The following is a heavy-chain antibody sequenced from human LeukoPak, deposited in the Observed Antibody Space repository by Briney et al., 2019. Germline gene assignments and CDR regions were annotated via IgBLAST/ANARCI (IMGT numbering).Heavy chain of an antibody. CDR3: AHNGDYGDYARGFAA. Sequence: SGPTLVKPTQTLTLTCTFSGFSLSTRGVGVGWIRQPPGKALEWLAVIYWDDDKRYSPSLKSRLTITKDTSKNPVVLTMINMDPVDTGTYYCAHNGDYGDYARGFAASGQGTLVTVYS. D-gene: IGHD4-17*01. J-gene: IGHJ5*02. CDR1: GFSLSTRGVG. V-gene: IGHV2-5*02. CDR2: IYWDDDK.